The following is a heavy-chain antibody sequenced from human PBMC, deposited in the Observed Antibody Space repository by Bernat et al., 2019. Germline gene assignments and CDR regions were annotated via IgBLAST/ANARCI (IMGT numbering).Heavy chain of an antibody. Sequence: QVQLQESGPGLVKPSETLSLTCTVSVGSISSYYWSWIRQPPGKGLEWIWYIYYSGSTNYNPSLKSRVTISVDTSKNQFSLKLSSVTAADTAVYYCASSHCWSGTPLDYWGQGTLVTVSS. D-gene: IGHD3-3*02. CDR2: IYYSGST. CDR3: ASSHCWSGTPLDY. J-gene: IGHJ4*02. CDR1: VGSISSYY. V-gene: IGHV4-59*01.